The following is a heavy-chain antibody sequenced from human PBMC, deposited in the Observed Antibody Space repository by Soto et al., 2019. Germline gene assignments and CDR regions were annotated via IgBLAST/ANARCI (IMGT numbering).Heavy chain of an antibody. D-gene: IGHD4-17*01. Sequence: ESGGGVVQPGRSLRLSCAASGFTFSSYGMHWVRQAPGKGLEWVAVISYDGSNKYYADSVKGRFTISRDNSKNTLYLQMNSLRAEDTAVYYCAKEATVTTPPIDYWGQGTLVTVSS. V-gene: IGHV3-30*18. CDR2: ISYDGSNK. CDR3: AKEATVTTPPIDY. J-gene: IGHJ4*02. CDR1: GFTFSSYG.